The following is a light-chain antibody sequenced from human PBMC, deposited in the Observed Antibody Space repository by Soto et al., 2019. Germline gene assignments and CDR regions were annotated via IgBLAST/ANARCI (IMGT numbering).Light chain of an antibody. Sequence: QSALTQPASVSGSPGQSITISCTGTSSDVGGYNYVSWCQQYPGKAPKLMIYDVSNRPSGVSNRFSGSKSGNTASLTISGLQAEDEADYYCSSYTSSGTVVFGGGTQLTVL. CDR1: SSDVGGYNY. CDR3: SSYTSSGTVV. V-gene: IGLV2-14*03. J-gene: IGLJ3*02. CDR2: DVS.